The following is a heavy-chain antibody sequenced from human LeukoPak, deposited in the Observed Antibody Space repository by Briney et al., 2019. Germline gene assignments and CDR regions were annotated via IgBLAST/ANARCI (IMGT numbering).Heavy chain of an antibody. Sequence: SETLSLTCTVSGGSISSYYWSWIRQPPGKGLEWIGYIYYSGSTNYNPSLKSRATISVDTSKNQFSLKLSSVTAADTAVYYCARRLDSSLDYWGQGTLVTVSS. CDR3: ARRLDSSLDY. D-gene: IGHD6-13*01. V-gene: IGHV4-59*08. CDR1: GGSISSYY. J-gene: IGHJ4*02. CDR2: IYYSGST.